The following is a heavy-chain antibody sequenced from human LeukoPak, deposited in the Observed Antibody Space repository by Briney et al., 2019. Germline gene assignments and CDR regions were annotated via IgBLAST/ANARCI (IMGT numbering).Heavy chain of an antibody. D-gene: IGHD3-16*01. CDR2: ISYSGNI. Sequence: PSETLSLTCTVSGGSISSSTYYWGWIRQPPGKGLEWIGSISYSGNIYYNPSLKSRVTISVDTSKNQFSLKLTSVTAADTAVYYCARQRRLELPDYWGQGTLVTVSS. CDR1: GGSISSSTYY. J-gene: IGHJ4*02. V-gene: IGHV4-39*01. CDR3: ARQRRLELPDY.